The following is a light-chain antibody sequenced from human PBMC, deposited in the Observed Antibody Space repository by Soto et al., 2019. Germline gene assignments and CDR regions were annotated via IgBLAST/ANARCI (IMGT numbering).Light chain of an antibody. CDR3: SSYTGSSTYVV. J-gene: IGLJ2*01. CDR2: DVS. CDR1: SSDVGGYNY. Sequence: QSALTQPASVSGSPGQSITISCTGTSSDVGGYNYVSWYQQHPGKAPKLMIYDVSNRPSGVSNRFSGSKSANTASLTISGLQADDEADYYCSSYTGSSTYVVFGGGTKVTVL. V-gene: IGLV2-14*01.